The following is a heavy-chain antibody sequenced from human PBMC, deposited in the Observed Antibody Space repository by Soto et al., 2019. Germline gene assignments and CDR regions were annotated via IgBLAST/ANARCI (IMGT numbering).Heavy chain of an antibody. CDR2: ISAYNGNT. Sequence: GASVKVSCKASGYTFTSYGSSWVRQAPGQGLEWMGWISAYNGNTNYAQKLQGRVTMTTDTSTSTAYMELRSLRSDDTAVYYCARDNGYYDSSGYYYVGDAFDIWGQGTMVTVSS. CDR1: GYTFTSYG. D-gene: IGHD3-22*01. J-gene: IGHJ3*02. CDR3: ARDNGYYDSSGYYYVGDAFDI. V-gene: IGHV1-18*01.